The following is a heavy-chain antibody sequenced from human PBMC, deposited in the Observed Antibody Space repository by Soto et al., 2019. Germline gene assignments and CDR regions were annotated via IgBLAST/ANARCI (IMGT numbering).Heavy chain of an antibody. CDR3: ARHPAGTMGLDY. D-gene: IGHD3-10*01. CDR1: GASISSSGYY. Sequence: TSETLSLTCTVSGASISSSGYYWAWIRQSPGKGLEWIGSIYNSGNPYYNPSLKSRLTISVDTSKNQFSLKLSSVTAADTAVYYCARHPAGTMGLDYWGQGTLVTVS. V-gene: IGHV4-39*01. J-gene: IGHJ4*02. CDR2: IYNSGNP.